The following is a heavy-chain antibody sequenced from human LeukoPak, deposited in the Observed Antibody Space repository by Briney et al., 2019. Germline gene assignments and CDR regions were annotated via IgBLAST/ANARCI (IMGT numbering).Heavy chain of an antibody. D-gene: IGHD3-22*01. CDR1: GFTVSSNS. Sequence: GGSLRLSCTVSGFTVSSNSMSWVRQAPGKGLEWVSFIYSDNTHYSDSVKGRFTISRDNSKNTLYLQMNSLRAEDTAVYYCAATRRSGYVIFDYWGQGTLVTVSS. CDR3: AATRRSGYVIFDY. V-gene: IGHV3-53*01. J-gene: IGHJ4*02. CDR2: IYSDNT.